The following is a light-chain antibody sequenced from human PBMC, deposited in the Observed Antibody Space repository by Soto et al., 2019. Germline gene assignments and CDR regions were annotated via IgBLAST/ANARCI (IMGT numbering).Light chain of an antibody. CDR3: QRHGAT. Sequence: DIQMTQSPSSLSASVGERVNVTCRASQTISRYVNWYQQKPGKAPTLLISSASSLERGVPSRFSGGGSGTTFTLTITGLQPEDFAAYYCQRHGATFGQGTKVDIK. V-gene: IGKV1-39*02. J-gene: IGKJ1*01. CDR2: SAS. CDR1: QTISRY.